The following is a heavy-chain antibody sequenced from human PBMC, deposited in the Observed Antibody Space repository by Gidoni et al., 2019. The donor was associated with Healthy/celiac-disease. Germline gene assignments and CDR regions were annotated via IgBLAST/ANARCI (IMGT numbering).Heavy chain of an antibody. D-gene: IGHD3-10*01. Sequence: QVTLRESGPALVKPTQPLTLTCTFSGFSRTSSGMCVSWIRQPPVKAMEWLARIDWDDDKYYSTSLKTRLNISNDTTKNQVVLTMTNMDPVDTSAYYCARIFYYGVSGSDYRDYWGQGTLVTVSS. J-gene: IGHJ4*02. CDR3: ARIFYYGVSGSDYRDY. CDR2: IDWDDDK. V-gene: IGHV2-70*15. CDR1: GFSRTSSGMC.